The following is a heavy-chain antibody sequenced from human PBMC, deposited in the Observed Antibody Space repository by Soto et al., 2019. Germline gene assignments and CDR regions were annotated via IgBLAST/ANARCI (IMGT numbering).Heavy chain of an antibody. V-gene: IGHV3-15*01. D-gene: IGHD4-17*01. Sequence: GGSLRLSCAASGFTFSNAWMSWVRQAPGKGLEWVGRIKSKTDGGTTDYAAPVKGRFTISRDDSKNTLYLQMNSLKTEDTAVYYCTTDKYGDYVSDFDYWGQGTLVTVSS. CDR2: IKSKTDGGTT. CDR3: TTDKYGDYVSDFDY. CDR1: GFTFSNAW. J-gene: IGHJ4*02.